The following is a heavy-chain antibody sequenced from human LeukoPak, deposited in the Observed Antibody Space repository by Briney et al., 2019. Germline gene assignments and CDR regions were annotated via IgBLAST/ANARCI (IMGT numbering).Heavy chain of an antibody. CDR1: GASIKTYY. J-gene: IGHJ4*02. V-gene: IGHV4-59*01. CDR3: ARVREGNHLHQFYLDS. D-gene: IGHD1-14*01. CDR2: IYSRGST. Sequence: ASETLSLTCNVSGASIKTYYWTWIRQPPGKGLEYVGYIYSRGSTNYNPSLKSRVTLSVDTSKNQFSLRVRSPTAADTAVYYCARVREGNHLHQFYLDSWGQGTLVTVSS.